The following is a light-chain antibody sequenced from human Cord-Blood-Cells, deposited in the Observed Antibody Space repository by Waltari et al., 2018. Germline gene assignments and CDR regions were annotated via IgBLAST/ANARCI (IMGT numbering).Light chain of an antibody. J-gene: IGKJ1*01. CDR2: AAS. CDR3: QQSYSTPRT. V-gene: IGKV1-39*01. CDR1: QSISSY. Sequence: DIQMTQSPSSMSASVGDRVTITCRASQSISSYLNWYHQKPGKAPKLLIYAASRLQSGVPSRFSGSGAVTEFTLTMSSLQTQDFKTYYWQQSYSTPRTYGQGNKVEIK.